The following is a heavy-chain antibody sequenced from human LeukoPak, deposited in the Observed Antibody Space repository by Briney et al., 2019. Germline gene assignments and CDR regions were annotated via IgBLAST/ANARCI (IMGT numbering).Heavy chain of an antibody. CDR3: AGRGTGTTLAFDY. D-gene: IGHD1-1*01. Sequence: GESLKISCKGSGYSFTSYWIGWVRQMPGKGLEWMGIIYPADSDTGYSPSFQGQVTISVDKSISTAYLQWSSLKASDTAIYYCAGRGTGTTLAFDYWGQGTLITVSS. J-gene: IGHJ4*02. CDR1: GYSFTSYW. V-gene: IGHV5-51*01. CDR2: IYPADSDT.